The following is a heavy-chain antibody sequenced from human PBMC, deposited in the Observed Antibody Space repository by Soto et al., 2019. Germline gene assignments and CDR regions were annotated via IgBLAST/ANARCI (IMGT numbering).Heavy chain of an antibody. D-gene: IGHD6-13*01. CDR3: AKESSSWYITNYGMDV. CDR2: ISYDGSNK. J-gene: IGHJ6*02. V-gene: IGHV3-30*18. CDR1: GFTFSSYG. Sequence: GGSLRLSCAASGFTFSSYGMHWVRQAPGKGLEWVAVISYDGSNKYYADSVKGRFTISRDNSKNTLYLQMNSLRAEDTAVYYCAKESSSWYITNYGMDVWGQGTTVTVSS.